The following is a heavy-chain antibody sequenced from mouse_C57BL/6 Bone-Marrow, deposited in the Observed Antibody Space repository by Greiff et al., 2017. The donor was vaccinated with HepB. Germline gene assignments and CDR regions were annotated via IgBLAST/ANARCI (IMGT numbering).Heavy chain of an antibody. V-gene: IGHV5-4*03. CDR2: ISDGGSYT. CDR1: GFTFSSYA. J-gene: IGHJ4*01. D-gene: IGHD1-1*01. Sequence: DVMLVESGGGLVKPGGSLKLSCAASGFTFSSYAMSWVRQTPEKRLEWVATISDGGSYTYYPDNVKGRFTISRDNAKNNLYLQMSHLKSEDTAMYYCARVPVFTTVVENYAMDYWGQGTSVTVSS. CDR3: ARVPVFTTVVENYAMDY.